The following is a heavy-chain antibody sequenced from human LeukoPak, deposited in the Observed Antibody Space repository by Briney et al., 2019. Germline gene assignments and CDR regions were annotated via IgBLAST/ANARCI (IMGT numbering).Heavy chain of an antibody. Sequence: PSETLSLTCAVYGGSFSGYYWSWIRQPPGKGLEWIGEINHSGSTNYNPSLKSRVTISVDTSKNQFSLKLSSVTAADTAVYYCAREVWSGEYYYMDVWGKGTTVTISS. J-gene: IGHJ6*03. CDR2: INHSGST. V-gene: IGHV4-34*01. CDR3: AREVWSGEYYYMDV. D-gene: IGHD3-10*01. CDR1: GGSFSGYY.